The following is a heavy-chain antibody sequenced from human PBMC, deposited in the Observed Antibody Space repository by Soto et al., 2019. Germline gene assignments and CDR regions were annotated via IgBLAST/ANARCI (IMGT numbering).Heavy chain of an antibody. Sequence: PGGSLRLSCVASGFNFSNYWMHWVRRGPGKGLVWVSRINTDGSSTSYADSVKGRFTMSRDNAKNTLYLQMNSLRVEDTAVYYCARGGYFDWLSDSFYQSGLDVWGQGTTVTVSS. J-gene: IGHJ6*02. V-gene: IGHV3-74*01. CDR2: INTDGSST. D-gene: IGHD3-9*01. CDR1: GFNFSNYW. CDR3: ARGGYFDWLSDSFYQSGLDV.